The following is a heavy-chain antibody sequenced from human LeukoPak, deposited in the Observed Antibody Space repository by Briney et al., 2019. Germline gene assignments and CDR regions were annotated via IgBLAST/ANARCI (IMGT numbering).Heavy chain of an antibody. CDR3: ARDRNYYDSSGYPPYYYYMDV. CDR2: INPNSGGT. D-gene: IGHD3-22*01. V-gene: IGHV1-2*02. J-gene: IGHJ6*03. Sequence: ASVKVSCKASGYTFTGYYMHWVRQAPGQGLEWMGWINPNSGGTNYAQKFQGRVTMTRDTSISTAYMELSRLRSDDTAVYYYARDRNYYDSSGYPPYYYYMDVWGKGTTVTVSS. CDR1: GYTFTGYY.